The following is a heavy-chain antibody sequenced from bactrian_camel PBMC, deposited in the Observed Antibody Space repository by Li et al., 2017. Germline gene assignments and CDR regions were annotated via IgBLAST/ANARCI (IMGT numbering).Heavy chain of an antibody. Sequence: VQLVESGGGSALAGGSVRLSCAASGYTFNTYSWFRQAPGQEREGVAAICGSGYTDYAGSVAGRFTVSKDNAKNALYLQMDNLRPEDTAMYYCAAARIGFPSLARYLYNYWGPGTQVTVS. V-gene: IGHV3S67*01. J-gene: IGHJ4*01. CDR1: GYTFNTY. D-gene: IGHD5*01. CDR2: ICGSGYT. CDR3: AAARIGFPSLARYLYNY.